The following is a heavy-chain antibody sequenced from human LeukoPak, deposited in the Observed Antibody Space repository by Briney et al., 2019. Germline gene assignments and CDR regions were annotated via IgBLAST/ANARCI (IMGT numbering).Heavy chain of an antibody. D-gene: IGHD6-13*01. J-gene: IGHJ5*02. CDR2: IYYSGST. Sequence: SETLPLTCTVSGGSISSYYWSWIRQPPGKGLEWIGYIYYSGSTNYNPSLKSRVTISVDTSKNQFSLKLSSVTAADTAVYYCARQSSSWYNWFDPWGQGTLVTVSS. CDR3: ARQSSSWYNWFDP. CDR1: GGSISSYY. V-gene: IGHV4-59*08.